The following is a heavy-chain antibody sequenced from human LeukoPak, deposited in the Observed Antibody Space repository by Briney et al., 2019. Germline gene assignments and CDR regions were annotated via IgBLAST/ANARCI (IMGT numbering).Heavy chain of an antibody. V-gene: IGHV3-30*03. J-gene: IGHJ4*02. CDR2: VSSDGSIK. Sequence: PGGSLRLSCEASGFTFSSYGIHWVRQAPGKGLEWVAVVSSDGSIKYYADSVKGRFTISRDTSKNTVYLQMNSLGAEDTAFYYCARGYSSSWLGYFDYWGQGTLVTVSS. D-gene: IGHD6-13*01. CDR3: ARGYSSSWLGYFDY. CDR1: GFTFSSYG.